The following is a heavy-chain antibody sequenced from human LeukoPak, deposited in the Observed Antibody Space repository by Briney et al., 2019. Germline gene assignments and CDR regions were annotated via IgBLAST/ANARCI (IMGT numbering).Heavy chain of an antibody. CDR2: ISSSSSYI. CDR1: GYTFSSYS. CDR3: ARDLLRSMSVVVVPNWFDP. D-gene: IGHD3-22*01. Sequence: GGSLRLSCAASGYTFSSYSMDWVHQAPGKGLEWVSSISSSSSYIYYADSVKGRFTISRDNAKNSLYLQMNSLRAEDTAVYYCARDLLRSMSVVVVPNWFDPWGQGTLVTVSS. J-gene: IGHJ5*02. V-gene: IGHV3-21*01.